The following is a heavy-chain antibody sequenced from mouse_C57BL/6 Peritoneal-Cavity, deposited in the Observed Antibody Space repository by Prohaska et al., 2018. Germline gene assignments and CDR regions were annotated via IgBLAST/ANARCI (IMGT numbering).Heavy chain of an antibody. CDR2: IDPSDRYT. Sequence: QVQLQQPGAELVKPGASVKLSCKASGYTLTSYWMQWVKQRPGQGLEWIVEIDPSDRYTNYNQKFKGNATLTVDTSSSTAYRQLSSLTSEDSAVYYCALYGNYGNWGQGTLVTVSA. D-gene: IGHD2-1*01. CDR3: ALYGNYGN. J-gene: IGHJ3*01. V-gene: IGHV1-50*01. CDR1: GYTLTSYW.